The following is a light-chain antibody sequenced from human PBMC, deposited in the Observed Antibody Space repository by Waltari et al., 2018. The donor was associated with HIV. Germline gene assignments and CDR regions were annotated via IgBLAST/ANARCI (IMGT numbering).Light chain of an antibody. Sequence: QSALTQPASVSGSPGQSITISCTGIGNGVHTYQLVSWYQQQPDKAPQLIIYDVETRPSGVSYRFSGSKSCNTASLTISGLQAEDEAYDYCSSYRNNYVLVFGGGTKLTVL. J-gene: IGLJ3*02. CDR3: SSYRNNYVLV. CDR2: DVE. CDR1: GNGVHTYQL. V-gene: IGLV2-14*02.